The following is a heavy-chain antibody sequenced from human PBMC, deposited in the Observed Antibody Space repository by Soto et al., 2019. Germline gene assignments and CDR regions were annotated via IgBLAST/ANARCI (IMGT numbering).Heavy chain of an antibody. CDR2: INAGNGNT. Sequence: QVQLVESGAEVKKPGASVKVSCTASGYTFTSYAMHWVRQAPGQRLEWMGWINAGNGNTKYSEKVQGRVTITRDTSASTAYMELSSLRAEDTAVYYCASDTVAGKDGCFDYWGQGTLVTVSS. CDR1: GYTFTSYA. D-gene: IGHD6-19*01. V-gene: IGHV1-3*01. J-gene: IGHJ4*02. CDR3: ASDTVAGKDGCFDY.